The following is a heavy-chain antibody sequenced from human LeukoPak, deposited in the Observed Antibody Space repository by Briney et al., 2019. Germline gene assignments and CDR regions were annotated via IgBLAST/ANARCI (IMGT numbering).Heavy chain of an antibody. Sequence: GGSLRLSCAAAGFTFSSSSMNWVRQTPGKGLEWVSSISGESKYIYYADSVTGRFTISRDNAKNSLYLQMSTLRAEDTAVYYCARRAVFQGKYDYWGQGTQDTVSS. CDR3: ARRAVFQGKYDY. CDR1: GFTFSSSS. V-gene: IGHV3-21*01. CDR2: ISGESKYI. J-gene: IGHJ4*02. D-gene: IGHD6-19*01.